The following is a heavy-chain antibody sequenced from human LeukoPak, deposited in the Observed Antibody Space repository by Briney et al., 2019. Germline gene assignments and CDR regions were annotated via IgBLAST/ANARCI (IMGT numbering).Heavy chain of an antibody. CDR2: IYTSGGT. CDR1: GGSISSGSYY. V-gene: IGHV4-61*02. CDR3: ARTMVRGVQWFDP. J-gene: IGHJ5*02. D-gene: IGHD3-10*01. Sequence: PSQTLSLTCTVSGGSISSGSYYWSWIRQPAGKVLEWIGRIYTSGGTNYNPSLKSRVTISVDTSNNQFSLKLSSVTAADPAVNYCARTMVRGVQWFDPWGQGTLVTVSS.